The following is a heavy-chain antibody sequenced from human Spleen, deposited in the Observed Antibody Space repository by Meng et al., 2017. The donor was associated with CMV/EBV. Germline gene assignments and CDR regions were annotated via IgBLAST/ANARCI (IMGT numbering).Heavy chain of an antibody. Sequence: SVKVSCKASGGTFSSYAISWVRQAPGQGLEWMGGLIPIFGTANYAQKFQGRVTITTDETTSTAYMELSSLRSENTAVYYWAHSTGIVVVPAAINIYYYGMDVWGQGTTVTVSS. CDR3: AHSTGIVVVPAAINIYYYGMDV. CDR1: GGTFSSYA. D-gene: IGHD2-2*01. J-gene: IGHJ6*02. CDR2: LIPIFGTA. V-gene: IGHV1-69*05.